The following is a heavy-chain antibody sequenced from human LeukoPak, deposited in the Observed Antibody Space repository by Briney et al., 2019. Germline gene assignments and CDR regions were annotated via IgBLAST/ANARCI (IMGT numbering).Heavy chain of an antibody. D-gene: IGHD6-19*01. CDR2: ISAYNGNT. CDR3: ARDQAVAGPLGY. V-gene: IGHV1-18*01. Sequence: GASVKVSCKASGYTFTSYGISWVRQAPGQGLEWMRWISAYNGNTKYAQKFQGRVSMTTDTSTSTAYMELRSLSSDDTAIYYRARDQAVAGPLGYWGQGTLVTVSS. J-gene: IGHJ4*02. CDR1: GYTFTSYG.